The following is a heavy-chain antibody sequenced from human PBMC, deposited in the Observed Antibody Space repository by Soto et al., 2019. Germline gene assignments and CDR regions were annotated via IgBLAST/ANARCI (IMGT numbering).Heavy chain of an antibody. CDR3: ATNRRGSGTASFDY. J-gene: IGHJ4*02. V-gene: IGHV4-31*03. D-gene: IGHD3-10*01. CDR1: GVSVSSGGYY. CDR2: IYYSGST. Sequence: SETLSLTCNVSGVSVSSGGYYWRWIRQHPGGGLEWVGHIYYSGSTYYNPSLKSRVTISKDTSKNEVSLELTSVTAADTAVYYCATNRRGSGTASFDYWGLGTLVTVSS.